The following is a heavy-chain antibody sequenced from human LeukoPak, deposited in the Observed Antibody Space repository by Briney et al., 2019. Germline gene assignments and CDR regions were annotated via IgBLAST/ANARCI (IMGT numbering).Heavy chain of an antibody. CDR3: ARLRNYYGSGSYYNVDAFDI. Sequence: SVKVSCKASGGTFSSYAISWVRQAPGQGLEWMGGIIPIFGTANYTQKFQGRVTITADESTSTAYMELSSLRSEDTAVYYCARLRNYYGSGSYYNVDAFDIWGQGTMVTVSS. D-gene: IGHD3-10*01. J-gene: IGHJ3*02. V-gene: IGHV1-69*01. CDR2: IIPIFGTA. CDR1: GGTFSSYA.